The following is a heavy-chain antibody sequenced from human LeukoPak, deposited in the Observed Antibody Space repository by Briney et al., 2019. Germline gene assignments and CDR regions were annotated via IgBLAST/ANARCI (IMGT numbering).Heavy chain of an antibody. V-gene: IGHV3-74*01. CDR2: INGDGSST. J-gene: IGHJ6*02. Sequence: GGSLRLSCAASGFTFSSYWIHWVRQAPGKGLVWVSRINGDGSSTNYADSVKGRLTISRDNAKNTLYLQMNSLRAEDTAVYYCARLRDSSSPRYYYYGLDVWGQGTTVTVSS. D-gene: IGHD6-13*01. CDR1: GFTFSSYW. CDR3: ARLRDSSSPRYYYYGLDV.